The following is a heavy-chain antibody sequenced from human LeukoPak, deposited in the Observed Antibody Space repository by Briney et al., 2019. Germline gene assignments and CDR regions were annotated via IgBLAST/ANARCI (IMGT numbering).Heavy chain of an antibody. J-gene: IGHJ3*02. CDR3: ARMVHMIVVVPAAIGSAFDI. CDR2: IYTSGST. V-gene: IGHV4-61*02. D-gene: IGHD2-2*02. CDR1: GGSISSGSYY. Sequence: SQTLSLTCTVSGGSISSGSYYWSWIRQPAGKGLEWIGRIYTSGSTNYNPSLKSRVTISVDTSKNQFSLKLSSVTAADTAVYYCARMVHMIVVVPAAIGSAFDIWGQGTMVTVSS.